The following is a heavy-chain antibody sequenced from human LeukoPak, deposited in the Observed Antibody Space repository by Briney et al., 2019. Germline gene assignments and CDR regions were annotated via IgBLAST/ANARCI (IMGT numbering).Heavy chain of an antibody. Sequence: GASVTVSCTASGYTFTSYDINWVRQATGQGLEWMGWMNPNRGNTGYAQKFQGRVTITRNTSISTAYMELSSLRSEDTAVYYCARGPVGATGEDIWGQGTMVTVSS. V-gene: IGHV1-8*03. CDR1: GYTFTSYD. J-gene: IGHJ3*02. CDR3: ARGPVGATGEDI. D-gene: IGHD1-26*01. CDR2: MNPNRGNT.